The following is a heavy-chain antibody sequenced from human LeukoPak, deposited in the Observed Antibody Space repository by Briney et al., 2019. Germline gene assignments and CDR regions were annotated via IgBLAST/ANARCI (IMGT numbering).Heavy chain of an antibody. Sequence: SVKVSCKASGGTFSSYAISWVRQAPGQGLEWMGRIIPILGIANYAQKFQGRVTITADKSTSTAYMELSSLRSEDTAVYYCARDELAVAGLAGVDYWGQGTPVTVSS. CDR3: ARDELAVAGLAGVDY. V-gene: IGHV1-69*04. J-gene: IGHJ4*02. CDR1: GGTFSSYA. D-gene: IGHD6-19*01. CDR2: IIPILGIA.